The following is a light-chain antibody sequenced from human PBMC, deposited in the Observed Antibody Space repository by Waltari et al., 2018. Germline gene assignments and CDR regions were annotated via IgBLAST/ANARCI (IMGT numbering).Light chain of an antibody. CDR1: QGISSY. J-gene: IGKJ1*01. CDR3: QQLRA. V-gene: IGKV1-9*01. Sequence: RVTITCRAGQGISSYLAWYQQKPGKAPKLLIYAASTLQSGVPSRFSGSGSGTDFTLTISSLQPEDFATYYCQQLRAFGQGTKVEIK. CDR2: AAS.